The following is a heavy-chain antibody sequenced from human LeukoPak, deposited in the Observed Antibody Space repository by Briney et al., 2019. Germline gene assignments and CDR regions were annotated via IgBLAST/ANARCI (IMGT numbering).Heavy chain of an antibody. D-gene: IGHD2-15*01. CDR1: GFTFSNYG. CDR2: ISHDGSNN. Sequence: GGSLRLSCAASGFTFSNYGMHWVRQAPGKGLEWVVVISHDGSNNNYADSVKGRFTISGDNSKNTLYLQMNSLRPEDTAVYYCAKVRVGTAHFDYWGQGTLVTVSS. V-gene: IGHV3-30*18. J-gene: IGHJ4*02. CDR3: AKVRVGTAHFDY.